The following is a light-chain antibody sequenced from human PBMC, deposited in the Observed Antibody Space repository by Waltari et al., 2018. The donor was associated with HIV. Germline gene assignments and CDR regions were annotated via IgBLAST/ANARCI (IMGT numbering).Light chain of an antibody. V-gene: IGKV3-20*01. CDR2: AAS. Sequence: ENVLTQSPGPLSLSLRARATLSCRASRSVSSIYLTRYQQRPGQAPRLLIDAASTRATAIPDRFSGSGSGTDFTLTISRLEPEDFAVYYCQQYGTSPYTFGQGTKVEI. CDR3: QQYGTSPYT. J-gene: IGKJ2*01. CDR1: RSVSSIY.